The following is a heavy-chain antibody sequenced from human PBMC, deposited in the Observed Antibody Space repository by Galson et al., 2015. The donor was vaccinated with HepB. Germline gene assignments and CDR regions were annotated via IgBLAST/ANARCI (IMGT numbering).Heavy chain of an antibody. CDR2: ITSSGAGT. V-gene: IGHV3-23*01. CDR3: AKDAIMVSNNPWYFDY. Sequence: SLRLSCAASGFTFGSYAMSWVRQAPGKGLEWVSSITSSGAGTYFAASVKGRFTISRDKSANTVFLQMSSLRVEDTAVYYCAKDAIMVSNNPWYFDYWGRGTMVTVSS. CDR1: GFTFGSYA. J-gene: IGHJ4*02. D-gene: IGHD2-8*01.